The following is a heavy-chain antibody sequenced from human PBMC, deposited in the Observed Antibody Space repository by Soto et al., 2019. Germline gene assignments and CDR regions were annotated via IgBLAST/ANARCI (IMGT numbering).Heavy chain of an antibody. D-gene: IGHD6-13*01. Sequence: LRLSCAASGFTFSSYAMSWVRQAPGKGLEWVSAISGSGGSTYYADSVKGRFTISRDNSKNTLYLQMNSLRAEDTAVYYCAKDAAFIAAAGYYFDYWGQGTLVTVSS. CDR3: AKDAAFIAAAGYYFDY. V-gene: IGHV3-23*01. CDR2: ISGSGGST. J-gene: IGHJ4*02. CDR1: GFTFSSYA.